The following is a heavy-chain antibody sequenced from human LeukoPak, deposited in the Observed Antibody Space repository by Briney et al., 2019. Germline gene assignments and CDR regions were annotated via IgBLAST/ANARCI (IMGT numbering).Heavy chain of an antibody. CDR1: GFTFSSYW. Sequence: PGGSLRLSCAASGFTFSSYWMSWVRQAPGKGLEWVANIKQDVSEKYYVDSVKGRFTISRDNAKNSLYLQMNSLRAEDTAVYYCARAANYIVVVPTAIPNWFDPWGQGTLVTVSS. V-gene: IGHV3-7*01. D-gene: IGHD2-2*01. CDR2: IKQDVSEK. J-gene: IGHJ5*02. CDR3: ARAANYIVVVPTAIPNWFDP.